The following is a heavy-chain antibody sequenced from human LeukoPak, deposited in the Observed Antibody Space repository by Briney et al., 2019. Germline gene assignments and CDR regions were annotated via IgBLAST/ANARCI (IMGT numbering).Heavy chain of an antibody. D-gene: IGHD1-26*01. Sequence: GASVKVSCKASGYAFTSYGISWVRQAPGQGLEWMGWISAYNGNTNYAQKLQGRVTMTTDTSTSTAYMELRSLRSDDTAVYYCARDLKGIVGPMDWFDPWGQGTLVTVSS. J-gene: IGHJ5*02. CDR2: ISAYNGNT. CDR1: GYAFTSYG. CDR3: ARDLKGIVGPMDWFDP. V-gene: IGHV1-18*01.